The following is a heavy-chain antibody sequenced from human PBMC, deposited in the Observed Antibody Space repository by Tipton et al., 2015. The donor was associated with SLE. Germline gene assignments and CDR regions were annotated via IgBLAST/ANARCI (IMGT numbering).Heavy chain of an antibody. CDR3: AREGGWYSNYYYYYMDV. CDR2: ISAYNGNT. V-gene: IGHV1-18*04. CDR1: GYTFTSYG. D-gene: IGHD6-19*01. J-gene: IGHJ6*03. Sequence: QLLQSVSNFNKPLSSLKVSCKASGYTFTSYGISWVRQAPGQGLEWMGWISAYNGNTNYAQKLQGRVTMTTDTSTSTAYMELRSLRSDDTALYYCAREGGWYSNYYYYYMDVWGKGTTVTVSS.